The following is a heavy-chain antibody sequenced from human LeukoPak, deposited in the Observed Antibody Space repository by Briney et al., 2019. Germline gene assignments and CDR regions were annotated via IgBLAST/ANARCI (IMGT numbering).Heavy chain of an antibody. CDR3: ALAAAGTRDAFDI. Sequence: KPSETLSLTCAVYGGSFSGYYWSWIRQPPGKGLEWIGEINHRGSTNYNPSLKSRVTISVDTSKNQFSLKLSSVTAADTAVYYCALAAAGTRDAFDIWGQGTMVTVSS. D-gene: IGHD6-13*01. J-gene: IGHJ3*02. V-gene: IGHV4-34*01. CDR2: INHRGST. CDR1: GGSFSGYY.